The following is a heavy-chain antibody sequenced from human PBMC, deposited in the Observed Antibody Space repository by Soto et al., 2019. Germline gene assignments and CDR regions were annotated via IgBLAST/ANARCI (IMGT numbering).Heavy chain of an antibody. D-gene: IGHD1-26*01. J-gene: IGHJ4*02. CDR1: GFTFSSYA. CDR2: ISGSGGST. Sequence: EVQLLESGGGLVQPGGSLRLSCAASGFTFSSYAMSWVRQAPGKGLEWVSAISGSGGSTYYADSVKGRFTISRDNSKNELEQQMKCLRAGDTAVYYCAKGRGSYGGGAFDDWGQGTLVTVSS. V-gene: IGHV3-23*01. CDR3: AKGRGSYGGGAFDD.